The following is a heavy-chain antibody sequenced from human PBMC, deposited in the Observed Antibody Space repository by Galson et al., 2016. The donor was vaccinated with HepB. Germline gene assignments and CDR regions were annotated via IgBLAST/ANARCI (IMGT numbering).Heavy chain of an antibody. Sequence: SLRLSCAASGFTFSSHWMHWVRQAPGKGLVWVSRINTDGSSTSYADSVKGRFTISRDNSENTLYLQMNTLRAEDTAVYYCARGTFCSGDSCYSPAFDMWGQGTMVTVSS. J-gene: IGHJ3*02. CDR1: GFTFSSHW. V-gene: IGHV3-74*01. D-gene: IGHD2-15*01. CDR2: INTDGSST. CDR3: ARGTFCSGDSCYSPAFDM.